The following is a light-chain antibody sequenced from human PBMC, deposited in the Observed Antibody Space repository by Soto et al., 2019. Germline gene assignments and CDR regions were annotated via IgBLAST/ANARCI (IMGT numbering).Light chain of an antibody. Sequence: EIVMTQSPATLSVSPGERATLSCRASQSVSSNLAWYHQKPGQAPRPLIYGASTRDTGIPARFSGSGSGTEFTLTISSLQSEDFAVYYCQQYNNWPPLTFGGGTKVEIK. CDR1: QSVSSN. CDR3: QQYNNWPPLT. J-gene: IGKJ4*01. CDR2: GAS. V-gene: IGKV3-15*01.